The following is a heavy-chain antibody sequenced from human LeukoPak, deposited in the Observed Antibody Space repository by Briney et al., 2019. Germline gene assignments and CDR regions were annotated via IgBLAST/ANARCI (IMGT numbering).Heavy chain of an antibody. CDR3: AAATKGAFDI. D-gene: IGHD5-24*01. Sequence: SVKVSCKASGFTFSRTGLKWVRQARGQRPEWIGWIVVGSGNTTYAQKFQEKVTITRDRSTSTAYMELSSLRSDDTAVYYCAAATKGAFDIWGQGTMVTVSS. CDR1: GFTFSRTG. CDR2: IVVGSGNT. V-gene: IGHV1-58*01. J-gene: IGHJ3*02.